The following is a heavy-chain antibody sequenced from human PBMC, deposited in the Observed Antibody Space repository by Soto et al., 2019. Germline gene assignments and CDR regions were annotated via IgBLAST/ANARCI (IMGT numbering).Heavy chain of an antibody. V-gene: IGHV4-4*07. CDR3: ARDDYGSAGMDV. CDR2: IYPSGTT. Sequence: QVQLQESGPGLVKPSETLSLTCTVSGGSISSYYWSWIRQPAGKGLEWIGRIYPSGTTNYNPSLKSRLTMSVDTSKNQFSLSLRSETAADTAVYFCARDDYGSAGMDVWGQGTTVTVSS. J-gene: IGHJ6*02. D-gene: IGHD3-10*01. CDR1: GGSISSYY.